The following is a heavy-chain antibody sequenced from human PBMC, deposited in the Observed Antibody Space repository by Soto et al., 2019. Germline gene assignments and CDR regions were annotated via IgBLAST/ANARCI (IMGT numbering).Heavy chain of an antibody. V-gene: IGHV3-33*01. D-gene: IGHD4-17*01. Sequence: LRLSCAASGFTFSSYGMHWVRQAPGKGLEWVAVIWYDGSNKYYADSVKGRFTISRDNSKNTLYLQMNSLRAEDTAVYYCARAPQGTTFDYWGQGTLVTAS. CDR2: IWYDGSNK. CDR1: GFTFSSYG. J-gene: IGHJ4*02. CDR3: ARAPQGTTFDY.